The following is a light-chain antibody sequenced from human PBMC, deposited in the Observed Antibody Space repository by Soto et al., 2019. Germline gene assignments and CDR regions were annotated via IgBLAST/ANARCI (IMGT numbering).Light chain of an antibody. CDR1: QSISNR. Sequence: DIQMTQFPSTLSASVGDRVTITCRASQSISNRLAWFQQKSGEAPNLLIHKASSLESGVPSRFSGSGFGTEFTLTISSLQPDDFATYYCQQYNTYSWTFGQGTKVEIK. CDR2: KAS. V-gene: IGKV1-5*03. CDR3: QQYNTYSWT. J-gene: IGKJ1*01.